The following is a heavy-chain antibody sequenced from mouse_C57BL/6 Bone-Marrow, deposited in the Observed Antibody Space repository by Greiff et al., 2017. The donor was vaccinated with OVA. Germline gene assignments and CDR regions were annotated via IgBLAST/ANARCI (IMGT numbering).Heavy chain of an antibody. CDR1: GYTFTSYW. CDR2: INPSNGGT. CDR3: ARSGYYDYDGAWFAY. Sequence: QVQLQQPGAELVKPGASVKLSCKASGYTFTSYWMHWVKQRPGRGLEWIGNINPSNGGTNYNEKFKSKATLTVDKSSSTAYMQLSSLTSEDSAVYYCARSGYYDYDGAWFAYWGQGTLVTVSA. J-gene: IGHJ3*01. D-gene: IGHD2-4*01. V-gene: IGHV1-53*01.